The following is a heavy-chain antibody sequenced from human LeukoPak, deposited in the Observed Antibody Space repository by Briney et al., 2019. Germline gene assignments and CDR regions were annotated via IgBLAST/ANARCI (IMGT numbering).Heavy chain of an antibody. D-gene: IGHD3-3*01. CDR3: ARSGGDGVGQPYYYGMDV. CDR1: GGSISSGGYS. CDR2: IYYSGST. V-gene: IGHV4-30-4*07. J-gene: IGHJ6*02. Sequence: IPSQTLSLTCAVSGGSISSGGYSWSWIRRPPGKGLEWIGYIYYSGSTNYNPSLKSRVTISVDTSKNQFSLKLSSVTAADTAVYYCARSGGDGVGQPYYYGMDVWGQGTTVTVSS.